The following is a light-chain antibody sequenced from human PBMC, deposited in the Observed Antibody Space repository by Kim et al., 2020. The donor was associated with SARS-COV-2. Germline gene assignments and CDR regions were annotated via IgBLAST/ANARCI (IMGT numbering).Light chain of an antibody. CDR1: VLAKKY. V-gene: IGLV3-27*01. J-gene: IGLJ3*02. CDR2: KDS. Sequence: SYELTQPSSVSVSPGQTARITCSGDVLAKKYARWFQQKPGQAPVLVIYKDSERPSGIPERFSGSSSGTTVTLTISGAQVEDEADYYCYSAADNNLRVSGGET. CDR3: YSAADNNLRV.